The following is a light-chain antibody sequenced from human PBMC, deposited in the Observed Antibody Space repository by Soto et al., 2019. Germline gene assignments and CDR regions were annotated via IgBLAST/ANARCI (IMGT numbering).Light chain of an antibody. CDR1: QTFSSSY. CDR2: GAS. CDR3: QQYTGPPTT. J-gene: IGKJ5*01. V-gene: IGKV3-20*01. Sequence: EIILTQSPDTLSLSPGERATLSCRASQTFSSSYLSWCQQRPGQAPRLLIYGASTRAAGIPDRFSGSGSGTDFTLTITRLEPEDSAVYFCQQYTGPPTTFGQGTRLEIK.